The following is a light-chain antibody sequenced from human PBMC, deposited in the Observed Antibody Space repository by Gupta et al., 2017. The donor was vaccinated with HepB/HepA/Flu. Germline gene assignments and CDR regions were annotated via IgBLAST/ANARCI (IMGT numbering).Light chain of an antibody. CDR3: NQTHTIPQT. V-gene: IGKV1-39*01. J-gene: IGKJ3*01. CDR2: GAT. CDR1: QNINSY. Sequence: DIEMTQAPSSLSASVGDRVNITCRASQNINSYLNWYLQRPGKAPNLRSYGATSLQHGVPSRFSGSGSGTEFTLTVSSLQPEDFATYFCNQTHTIPQTFGPGTKVDMK.